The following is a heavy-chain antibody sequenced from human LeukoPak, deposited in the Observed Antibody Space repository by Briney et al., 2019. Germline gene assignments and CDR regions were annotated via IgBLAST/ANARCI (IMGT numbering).Heavy chain of an antibody. CDR1: GYTFTSYA. Sequence: ASVKVSCKASGYTFTSYAMHWVRQAPGQRLEWMGWINAGNGNTKYSQKFQGRVTITRDTSASTAYMELSSLRSEDTAVYYCARGPVYSSGWYRWFDPWGQGTLVTVSS. J-gene: IGHJ5*02. V-gene: IGHV1-3*01. CDR2: INAGNGNT. CDR3: ARGPVYSSGWYRWFDP. D-gene: IGHD6-19*01.